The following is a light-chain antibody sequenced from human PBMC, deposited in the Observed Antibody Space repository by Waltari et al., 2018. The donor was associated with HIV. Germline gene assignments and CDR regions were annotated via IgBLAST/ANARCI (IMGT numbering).Light chain of an antibody. J-gene: IGLJ3*02. V-gene: IGLV2-14*01. CDR1: TSDMSSLPF. CDR3: SSYSPRDSVV. CDR2: EVS. Sequence: HSVLTQPASVSGSPGQSITISCSGPTSDMSSLPFVSWYQQSPGRAPKLIIFEVSSRPSGISDRFSGSKSGDTASLTISALRTEDEADYFCSSYSPRDSVVFGGGTKVTVL.